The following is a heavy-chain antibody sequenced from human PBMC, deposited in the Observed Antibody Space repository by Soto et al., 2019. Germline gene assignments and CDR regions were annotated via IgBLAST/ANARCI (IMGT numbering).Heavy chain of an antibody. J-gene: IGHJ6*02. CDR2: ISAAGDP. V-gene: IGHV3-13*05. CDR1: GFTFRNYD. Sequence: EVQLVESGGGLVQPGGSLRLSCEASGFTFRNYDMHWVRQGTGKGLEWVSGISAAGDPDYADSVEGRFTISRENAQNSFFLQMNSLRGGDTAVDYCARTDRDFYGLDVWGQGTTVIVSS. CDR3: ARTDRDFYGLDV.